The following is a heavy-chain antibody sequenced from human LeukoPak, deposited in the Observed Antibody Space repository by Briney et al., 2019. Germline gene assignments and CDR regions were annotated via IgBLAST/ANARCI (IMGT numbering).Heavy chain of an antibody. V-gene: IGHV3-74*01. CDR2: INSDGSIT. CDR3: AKIDPY. Sequence: PGGSLRLSCTAYGFTFSRNWMHWVRQAPRKGLVWVSRINSDGSITNYADSVKGRFTISRDNAKNTLYLQMSSLRAEDTAVYYCAKIDPYWGQGTLVTVSS. CDR1: GFTFSRNW. J-gene: IGHJ4*02.